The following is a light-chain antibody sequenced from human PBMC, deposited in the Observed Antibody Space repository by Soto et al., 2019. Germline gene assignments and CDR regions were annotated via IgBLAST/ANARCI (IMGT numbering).Light chain of an antibody. CDR3: QQYNNWHPIT. Sequence: ESVLTQSPATLSLSPGERATLSCRASPSVSSNLAWYQQKAGQAPRLLLYGASTRATGIPARFSGSGSGTEFTLTISSLQSEDFAVYYCQQYNNWHPITFGQGTRLEIK. CDR2: GAS. CDR1: PSVSSN. J-gene: IGKJ5*01. V-gene: IGKV3-15*01.